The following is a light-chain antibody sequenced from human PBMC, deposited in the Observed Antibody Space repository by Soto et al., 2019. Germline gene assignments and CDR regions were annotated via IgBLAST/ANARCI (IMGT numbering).Light chain of an antibody. CDR3: RQYGSSPSYT. CDR2: GAS. Sequence: EIVLTQSPGTRSLSPGERATLSCKASQSLSSYLAWYQQKPGQAPRLLIYGASSRATGIPDRFSGSGSGTDFTLTISRLEPEDFAVYYCRQYGSSPSYTFGQGTKLEIK. V-gene: IGKV3-20*01. CDR1: QSLSSY. J-gene: IGKJ2*01.